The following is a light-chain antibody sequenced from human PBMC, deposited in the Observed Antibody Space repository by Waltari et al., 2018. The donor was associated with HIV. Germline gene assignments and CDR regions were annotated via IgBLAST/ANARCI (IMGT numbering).Light chain of an antibody. CDR3: QQYGSSPPLT. Sequence: EIVLTQSPGTLSLSPGERATLSCRASQSVSSSYLAWYQQKPGQTPRVLIYGASSRATGMPDRFSGSGSGTEFALTISRLEPEDFAVYYCQQYGSSPPLTFGPGTKVDIK. CDR2: GAS. V-gene: IGKV3-20*01. J-gene: IGKJ3*01. CDR1: QSVSSSY.